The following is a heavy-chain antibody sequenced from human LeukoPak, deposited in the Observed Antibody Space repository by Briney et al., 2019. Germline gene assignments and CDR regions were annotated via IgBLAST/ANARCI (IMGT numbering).Heavy chain of an antibody. J-gene: IGHJ4*02. CDR1: GLPFSSYG. V-gene: IGHV3-30*02. Sequence: GGSLRLSCAASGLPFSSYGMHWVRQAPGKGLEWVAFIRYDGSNKYYADSVKGRFTISRDNSKNTLYLQMNSLRVEDTAVYYCAKVAGGYSSSPSMDYWGQGTLVTVSS. D-gene: IGHD6-6*01. CDR3: AKVAGGYSSSPSMDY. CDR2: IRYDGSNK.